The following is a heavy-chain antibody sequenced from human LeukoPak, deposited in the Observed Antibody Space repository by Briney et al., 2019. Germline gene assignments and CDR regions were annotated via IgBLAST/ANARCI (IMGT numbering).Heavy chain of an antibody. J-gene: IGHJ6*03. D-gene: IGHD5-12*01. CDR3: AICGYSGYDYYYYYYMDV. CDR2: IYPGDSDT. V-gene: IGHV5-51*01. Sequence: GESLKISCKGSGYSFTSYWIGWVRQMPGKGLEWMGIIYPGDSDTRYSPSFQGQVTISADKSISTAYLQWSSLKASDTAMYYCAICGYSGYDYYYYYYMDVWGKGTTVTVSS. CDR1: GYSFTSYW.